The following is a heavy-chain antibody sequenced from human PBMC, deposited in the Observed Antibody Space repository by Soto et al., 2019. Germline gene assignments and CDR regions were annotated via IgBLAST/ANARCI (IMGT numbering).Heavy chain of an antibody. CDR1: GFTFSSYW. CDR3: AKDWTIFGVVTHFDY. Sequence: EVQLVESGGGLVQPGGSLRLSCAASGFTFSSYWMSWVRQAPGKGLEWVANIKQDGSEKYYVDSVKGRFTISRDNAKNSLYLQMNSLRAEDTAVYYCAKDWTIFGVVTHFDYWGQGTLVTVSS. V-gene: IGHV3-7*03. J-gene: IGHJ4*02. D-gene: IGHD3-3*01. CDR2: IKQDGSEK.